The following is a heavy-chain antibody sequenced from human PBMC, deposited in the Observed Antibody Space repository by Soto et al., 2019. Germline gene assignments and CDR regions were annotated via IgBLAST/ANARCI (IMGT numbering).Heavy chain of an antibody. D-gene: IGHD3-16*02. CDR1: GFTFDDYA. CDR2: ISWNSGSTI. J-gene: IGHJ4*02. V-gene: IGHV3-9*01. Sequence: PGGSLRLSCAASGFTFDDYAMHWVRQAPGKGLEWVSGISWNSGSTIYYADSVKGRFTISRDNAKNSLYLQMNSLRAEDTAVYYCARQNTSYDYVWGSHRYLCYFDYWGQGTLVTVSS. CDR3: ARQNTSYDYVWGSHRYLCYFDY.